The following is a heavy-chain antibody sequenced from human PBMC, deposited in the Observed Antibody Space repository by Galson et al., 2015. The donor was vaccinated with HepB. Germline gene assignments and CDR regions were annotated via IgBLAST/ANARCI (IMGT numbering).Heavy chain of an antibody. CDR2: INPNSGGT. V-gene: IGHV1-2*02. D-gene: IGHD4-11*01. CDR1: GYTFTGYY. Sequence: SVKVSCKASGYTFTGYYMHWVRQAPGQGLEWMGWINPNSGGTNYAQKFQGRVTMTTDTSISTAYMELSRLRSDDTAVYYCARRGGNYPQVHYGMDVWGQGTTVTVSS. CDR3: ARRGGNYPQVHYGMDV. J-gene: IGHJ6*02.